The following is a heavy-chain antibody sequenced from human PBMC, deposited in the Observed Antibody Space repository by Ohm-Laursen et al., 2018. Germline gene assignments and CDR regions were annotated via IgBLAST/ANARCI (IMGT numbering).Heavy chain of an antibody. V-gene: IGHV4-59*10. D-gene: IGHD5-12*01. Sequence: SDTLSLTCAVYGGSFSGYHWSWIRQPAGKGLDWIGRIYSRGNTDYNPSLKSRVTISLDTSKNQFSLKLNSVTAADTAVYYCARGLVVNSGYDWGWDYWGQGALVTVSS. CDR3: ARGLVVNSGYDWGWDY. CDR1: GGSFSGYH. CDR2: IYSRGNT. J-gene: IGHJ4*02.